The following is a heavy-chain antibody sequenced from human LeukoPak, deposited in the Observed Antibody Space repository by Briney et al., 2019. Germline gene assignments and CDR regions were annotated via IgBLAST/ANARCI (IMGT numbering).Heavy chain of an antibody. J-gene: IGHJ5*02. V-gene: IGHV4-4*02. CDR3: ARDWYGYCSGGSCYPTWFDP. D-gene: IGHD2-15*01. CDR1: GGSISSSNW. CDR2: IYHSGST. Sequence: SGTLSLTCAVSGGSISSSNWWSWVRQPPGKGLEWIGEIYHSGSTNYNPSLKSRVTISVDTSKNQFSLKLNSVTAADTAVYYCARDWYGYCSGGSCYPTWFDPWGQGTLVTVSS.